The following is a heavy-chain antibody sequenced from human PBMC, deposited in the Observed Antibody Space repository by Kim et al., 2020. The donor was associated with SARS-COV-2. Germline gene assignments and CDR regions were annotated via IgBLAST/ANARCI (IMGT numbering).Heavy chain of an antibody. CDR2: IYPGDSDT. V-gene: IGHV5-51*01. CDR3: ARRGSSGWYGNWFDP. D-gene: IGHD6-19*01. Sequence: GESLKISCKGSGYSFTSYWIGWVRQMPGKGLEWMGIIYPGDSDTRYSPSFQGQVTISADKSISTAYLQWSSLKASDTAMYYCARRGSSGWYGNWFDPWGQGTLVTVSS. CDR1: GYSFTSYW. J-gene: IGHJ5*02.